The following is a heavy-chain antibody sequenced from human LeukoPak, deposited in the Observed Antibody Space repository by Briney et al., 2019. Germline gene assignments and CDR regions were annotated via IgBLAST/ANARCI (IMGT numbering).Heavy chain of an antibody. J-gene: IGHJ5*02. CDR3: ARAGVAVVPAGIGGRPGP. Sequence: GASVKVSCKTSGYTFTSYGISWVRQAPGQGLEWMGWISGHNDKTKYAEKFQGRVAMTTDTSTTTAYMELRSLRSDDTAVYYCARAGVAVVPAGIGGRPGPWGKEPKVTVS. CDR1: GYTFTSYG. D-gene: IGHD2-2*01. CDR2: ISGHNDKT. V-gene: IGHV1-18*01.